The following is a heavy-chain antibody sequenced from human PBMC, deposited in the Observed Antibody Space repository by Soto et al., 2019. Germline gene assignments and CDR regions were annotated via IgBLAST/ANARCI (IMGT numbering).Heavy chain of an antibody. CDR3: ARGPGVAANALTRLSF. J-gene: IGHJ4*02. CDR2: ISSTGSNT. D-gene: IGHD6-13*01. Sequence: PGGSLRLSCTASGFTFSHSPFHWVLQAPGKGLDWVSFISSTGSNTFYADSVKGRFSISRDNSKNTLYLHMDSLTTEDTALYFCARGPGVAANALTRLSFWGRGTQVTVSS. CDR1: GFTFSHSP. V-gene: IGHV3-30-3*01.